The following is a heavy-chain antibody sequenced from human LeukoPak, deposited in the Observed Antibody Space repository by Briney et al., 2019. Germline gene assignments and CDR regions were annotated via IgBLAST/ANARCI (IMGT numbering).Heavy chain of an antibody. CDR2: IYTSGST. J-gene: IGHJ6*02. CDR3: ARVGSSPYYYAMDV. V-gene: IGHV4-4*07. CDR1: GGSISSYY. Sequence: PSETLSLTCTVPGGSISSYYWSWIRQPAGKGLEWIGRIYTSGSTNNNPSLKSRVTMSVDTSKNQFSLKLNSVTAADTAVYYCARVGSSPYYYAMDVWGQGTTVTVSS. D-gene: IGHD6-6*01.